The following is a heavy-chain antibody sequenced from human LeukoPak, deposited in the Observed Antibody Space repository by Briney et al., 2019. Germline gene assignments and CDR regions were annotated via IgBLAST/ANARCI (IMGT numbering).Heavy chain of an antibody. CDR1: GYTFTGYY. V-gene: IGHV1-2*02. D-gene: IGHD5-18*01. J-gene: IGHJ5*02. Sequence: ASVKVSCKASGYTFTGYYMHWVRQAPGQGLEWMGWINPNSGGTNHAQKFQGRVTMTRGTSISTAYMELSRLRSDDTAVYYCARDFRAAMVSDWFDPWGQGTLVTVSS. CDR3: ARDFRAAMVSDWFDP. CDR2: INPNSGGT.